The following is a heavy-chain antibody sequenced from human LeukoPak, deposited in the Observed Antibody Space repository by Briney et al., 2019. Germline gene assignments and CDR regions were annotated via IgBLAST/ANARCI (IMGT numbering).Heavy chain of an antibody. Sequence: PGGSLRLSCAASGFTFSSYSMSWVRQAPGKGLEWVSLISGSGDTTNYADSVKGRFTISRDNSKNTLYLQMNSLGADDTAVYYCAREAVKDLDIWGQGTMVTVSS. J-gene: IGHJ3*02. D-gene: IGHD2-15*01. CDR2: ISGSGDTT. CDR3: AREAVKDLDI. CDR1: GFTFSSYS. V-gene: IGHV3-23*01.